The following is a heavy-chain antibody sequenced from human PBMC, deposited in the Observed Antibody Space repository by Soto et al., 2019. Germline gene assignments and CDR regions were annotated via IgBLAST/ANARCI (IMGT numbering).Heavy chain of an antibody. CDR2: ISSSGSTI. CDR1: GFTFSDYY. Sequence: GSLSLSCAASGFTFSDYYMSWIRQAPGKGLEWVSYISSSGSTIYYADSVKGRFTISRDNAKNSLYLQMNSLRAEDTAVYYCAREPPSYYYDSSGYYVVWGQGTMVTVSS. D-gene: IGHD3-22*01. CDR3: AREPPSYYYDSSGYYVV. V-gene: IGHV3-11*01. J-gene: IGHJ3*01.